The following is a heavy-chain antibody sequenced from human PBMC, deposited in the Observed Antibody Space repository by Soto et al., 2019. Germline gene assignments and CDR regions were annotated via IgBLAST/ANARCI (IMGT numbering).Heavy chain of an antibody. CDR2: INHSGST. D-gene: IGHD1-26*01. J-gene: IGHJ4*02. Sequence: QVQLQQWGAGLLKPSETLSLTCAVYGGSFSGYYWSWIRQPPGKGLEWIGEINHSGSTNYNPSLKSRVTISVDTSKNQFSLKLSSVTAADTAVYYCARGIRGWELPRLDYWGQGTLVTVSS. V-gene: IGHV4-34*01. CDR1: GGSFSGYY. CDR3: ARGIRGWELPRLDY.